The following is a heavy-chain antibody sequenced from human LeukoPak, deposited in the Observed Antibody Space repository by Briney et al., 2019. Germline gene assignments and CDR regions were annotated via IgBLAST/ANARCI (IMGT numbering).Heavy chain of an antibody. CDR3: ARLYCSSTSCYTGVYMDV. J-gene: IGHJ6*02. Sequence: ASVKVSCKASGYTFTSYGISWARQAPGQGLEWMGWISAYNGNTNYAQKLQGRVTMTTDTSTSTAYMELRSLRSDDTAVYYCARLYCSSTSCYTGVYMDVWGQGTSVTVSS. CDR1: GYTFTSYG. V-gene: IGHV1-18*01. D-gene: IGHD2-2*02. CDR2: ISAYNGNT.